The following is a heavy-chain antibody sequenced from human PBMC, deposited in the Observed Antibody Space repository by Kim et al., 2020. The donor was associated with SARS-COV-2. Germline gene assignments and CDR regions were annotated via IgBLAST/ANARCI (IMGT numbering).Heavy chain of an antibody. Sequence: GGSLRLSCAASGFTFSSYAMSWVRQAPGKGLEWVSAISGSGGSTYYADSVKGRFTISRDNSKNTLYLQMNSLRAEDTAVYYCAKAPSDWLLSYYFDYWGQGTLVTVSS. D-gene: IGHD3-9*01. V-gene: IGHV3-23*01. CDR2: ISGSGGST. CDR1: GFTFSSYA. J-gene: IGHJ4*02. CDR3: AKAPSDWLLSYYFDY.